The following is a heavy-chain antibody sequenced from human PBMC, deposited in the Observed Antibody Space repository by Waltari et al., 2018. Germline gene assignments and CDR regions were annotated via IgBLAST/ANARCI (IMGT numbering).Heavy chain of an antibody. CDR2: ISVSGGTT. Sequence: EVQLLESGGGLVQPGGSLRLYCAASGFTFSSYAMSWVRQAPGKGLEWVSAISVSGGTTYYAASVKARFTISRDNAKNTLYLQMNSLRAEDTAVYYCAKNPLTYSSGWFFDYWGQGTLVTVSS. V-gene: IGHV3-23*01. J-gene: IGHJ4*02. D-gene: IGHD6-19*01. CDR3: AKNPLTYSSGWFFDY. CDR1: GFTFSSYA.